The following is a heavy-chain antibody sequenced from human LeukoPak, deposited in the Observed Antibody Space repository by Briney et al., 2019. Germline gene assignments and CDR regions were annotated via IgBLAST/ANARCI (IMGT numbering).Heavy chain of an antibody. D-gene: IGHD3-22*01. V-gene: IGHV4-59*08. CDR3: ARQYYYDGSGPFQH. Sequence: SETLSLTCTVSGASIRSYYWSWTRHPPPKELHCTGHIYYSGSTYYYNPSLKSRVTMSADTSKNQFSLKLSSVTAADTAVYYCARQYYYDGSGPFQHWGQGTLVTVSS. CDR2: IYYSGST. J-gene: IGHJ1*01. CDR1: GASIRSYY.